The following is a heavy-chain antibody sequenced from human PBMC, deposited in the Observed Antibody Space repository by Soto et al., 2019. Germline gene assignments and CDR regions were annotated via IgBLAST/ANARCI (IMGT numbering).Heavy chain of an antibody. CDR1: GGSISSGGYY. V-gene: IGHV4-31*03. CDR2: IYYSGST. CDR3: ARDWRGYSYGYYYYYGMDV. D-gene: IGHD5-18*01. Sequence: PSETLSLTCTVSGGSISSGGYYWSWIRQHPGKGLEWIGYIYYSGSTYYNPSLKSRVTISVDTSKNQFSLKLSSVTAADTAVYYCARDWRGYSYGYYYYYGMDVWVQGATVTVSS. J-gene: IGHJ6*02.